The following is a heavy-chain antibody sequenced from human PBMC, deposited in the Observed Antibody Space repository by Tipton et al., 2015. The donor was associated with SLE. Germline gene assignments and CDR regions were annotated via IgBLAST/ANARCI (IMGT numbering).Heavy chain of an antibody. V-gene: IGHV1-46*03. CDR1: GYTFTSYY. CDR2: INPSGGST. Sequence: QSGAEVKKPGASVKVSCKASGYTFTSYYMHWVRQAPGQGLEWMGIINPSGGSTSYDQKFQGRVTMTRETSTSTVYMELSSLRAEDTAVYYCARADVEMATIALDYWGQGTLVTVSS. D-gene: IGHD5-24*01. CDR3: ARADVEMATIALDY. J-gene: IGHJ4*02.